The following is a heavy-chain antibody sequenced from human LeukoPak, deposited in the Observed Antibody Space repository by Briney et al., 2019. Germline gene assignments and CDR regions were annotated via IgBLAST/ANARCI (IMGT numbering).Heavy chain of an antibody. V-gene: IGHV3-30*03. Sequence: PGRSLRLSCAASGFTFSSYGMHWVRQAPGKGLEWVAVISYDGSNKYYADSVKGRFTISRDNSKNTLYLQMNSLRAEDTAVYYCASPYYYASGSFDVWGQGTLVTVSS. D-gene: IGHD3-10*01. CDR3: ASPYYYASGSFDV. J-gene: IGHJ4*02. CDR1: GFTFSSYG. CDR2: ISYDGSNK.